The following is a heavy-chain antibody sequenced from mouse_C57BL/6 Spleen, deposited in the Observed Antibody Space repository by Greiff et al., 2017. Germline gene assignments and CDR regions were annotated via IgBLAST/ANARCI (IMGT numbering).Heavy chain of an antibody. V-gene: IGHV1-64*01. CDR2: IHPNSGST. J-gene: IGHJ3*01. Sequence: QVQLQQPGAELVKPGASVKLSCKASGYTFTSYWMHWVKQRPGQGLEWIGMIHPNSGSTNYNEKFKSKATLTVDKSSSTAYMQLSSLTSEDSAGYYCARWGYYGSSYDAYWGQGTMVTVSA. CDR1: GYTFTSYW. D-gene: IGHD1-1*01. CDR3: ARWGYYGSSYDAY.